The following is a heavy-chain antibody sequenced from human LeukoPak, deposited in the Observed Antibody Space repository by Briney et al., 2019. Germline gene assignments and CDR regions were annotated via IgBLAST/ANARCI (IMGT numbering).Heavy chain of an antibody. Sequence: QPGGSLRLSCSASGFTFSSYAMHWVRQTPRKGLEHVSAISSNGASTYYADSVKGRFTISRDSSKSTLYLQMTSLRPEDTAVYYCVKTDYGGQGALVTVSS. CDR2: ISSNGAST. CDR3: VKTDY. J-gene: IGHJ4*02. CDR1: GFTFSSYA. V-gene: IGHV3-64D*06.